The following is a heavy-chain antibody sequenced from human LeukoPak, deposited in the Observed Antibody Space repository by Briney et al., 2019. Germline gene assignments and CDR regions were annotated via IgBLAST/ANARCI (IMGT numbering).Heavy chain of an antibody. CDR3: VRSYDWVFDY. Sequence: SQTLSLTCAISGDSVSRHDLTWDWVRQSPSRGLEWLGRTFYRSKWYNDYAVSVKSRITVSPDTSKNQFSLHLNSVTPEDTAVYYCVRSYDWVFDYWGQGTRVAVSS. D-gene: IGHD1-1*01. CDR1: GDSVSRHDLT. J-gene: IGHJ4*02. CDR2: TFYRSKWYN. V-gene: IGHV6-1*01.